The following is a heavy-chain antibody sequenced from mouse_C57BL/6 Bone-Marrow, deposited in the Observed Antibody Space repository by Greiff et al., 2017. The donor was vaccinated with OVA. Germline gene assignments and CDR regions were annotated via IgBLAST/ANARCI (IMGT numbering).Heavy chain of an antibody. D-gene: IGHD1-1*01. V-gene: IGHV5-12*01. Sequence: EVMLVESGGGLVQPGGSLKLSCAASGFTFSDYYMYWVRQTPEKRLEWVAYISNGGGSTYYPDTVKGRFTISRDNAKNTLYLQMSRLKSEDTAMYYCARHHGSFDYWGQGTTLTVSS. CDR2: ISNGGGST. CDR3: ARHHGSFDY. J-gene: IGHJ2*01. CDR1: GFTFSDYY.